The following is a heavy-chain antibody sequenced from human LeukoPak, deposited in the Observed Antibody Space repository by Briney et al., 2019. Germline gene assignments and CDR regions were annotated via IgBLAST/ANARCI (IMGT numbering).Heavy chain of an antibody. CDR2: ISGSGSST. Sequence: GGSLRLSCAASGFTFSSYAMSWVRQAPGKGLEWVSGISGSGSSTDCADSVKGRFTISRDNSKNTLYLQMNSLRAEDTAIYYCAKEEWLRRDYNGMDVWGQGTTVTVSS. J-gene: IGHJ6*02. CDR3: AKEEWLRRDYNGMDV. V-gene: IGHV3-23*01. D-gene: IGHD5-12*01. CDR1: GFTFSSYA.